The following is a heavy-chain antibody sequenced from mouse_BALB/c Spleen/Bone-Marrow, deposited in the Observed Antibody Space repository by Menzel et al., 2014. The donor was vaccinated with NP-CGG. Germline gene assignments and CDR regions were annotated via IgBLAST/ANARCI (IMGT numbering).Heavy chain of an antibody. CDR3: TRTYEHFDY. CDR2: IYPSDNYT. CDR1: GYTFTSYW. D-gene: IGHD2-3*01. J-gene: IGHJ2*01. V-gene: IGHV1-69*02. Sequence: QVQLQQSGAELVRPGASVKLSCKTSGYTFTSYWINWVKQRPGQGLEWIGNIYPSDNYTNYNQKFKDKATLTVDMSSTTAYMQLSSPTSEDSAVYYCTRTYEHFDYWGQGTTLTVSS.